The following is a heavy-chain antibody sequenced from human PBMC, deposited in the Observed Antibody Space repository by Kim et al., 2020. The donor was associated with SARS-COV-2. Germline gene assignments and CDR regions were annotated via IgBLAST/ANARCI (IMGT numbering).Heavy chain of an antibody. CDR2: IYTGDSDT. J-gene: IGHJ4*02. D-gene: IGHD6-13*01. CDR3: ARRSGYSSSWYFDY. Sequence: GESLKISCKGSGYSFNIYWIGWVRQMPGKGLEWMGIIYTGDSDTRYSPSFQGQVTISVDKSISTAYLQWSGLKASDTAMYYCARRSGYSSSWYFDYWGQGTLGTVSS. CDR1: GYSFNIYW. V-gene: IGHV5-51*01.